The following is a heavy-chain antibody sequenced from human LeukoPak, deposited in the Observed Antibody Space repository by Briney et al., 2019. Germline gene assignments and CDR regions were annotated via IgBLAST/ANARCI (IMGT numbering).Heavy chain of an antibody. CDR3: ARDSPYYDFWAHRDFDY. D-gene: IGHD3-3*01. V-gene: IGHV4-59*12. CDR1: GGSISSYY. CDR2: IYYSGST. J-gene: IGHJ4*02. Sequence: PSETLSLTCTVSGGSISSYYWSWIRQPPGKGLEWIGYIYYSGSTNYNPSLKSRVTISVDTSKNQFSLKLSSVTAADTAVYYCARDSPYYDFWAHRDFDYWGQGTLVTVSS.